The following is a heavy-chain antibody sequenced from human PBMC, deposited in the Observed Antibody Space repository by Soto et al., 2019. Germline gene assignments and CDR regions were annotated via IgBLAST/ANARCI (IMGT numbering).Heavy chain of an antibody. CDR1: GYTFTSYG. J-gene: IGHJ6*02. CDR3: ARRASGNQFNYYYGMDV. V-gene: IGHV1-18*04. D-gene: IGHD1-26*01. Sequence: QVQLVQSGAEVKKPGASVKVSCKASGYTFTSYGISWVRLAPGQGLEWMGWISAYNGNTNYAQKLQGRVTMTTDTSTSTAYMELRSLRSDDTAVYYCARRASGNQFNYYYGMDVWGQGTTVTVSS. CDR2: ISAYNGNT.